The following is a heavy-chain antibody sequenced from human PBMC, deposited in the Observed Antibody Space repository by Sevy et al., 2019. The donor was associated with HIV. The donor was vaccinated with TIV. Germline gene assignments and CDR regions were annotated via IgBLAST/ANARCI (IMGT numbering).Heavy chain of an antibody. J-gene: IGHJ3*02. V-gene: IGHV3-53*04. CDR2: IYSGGST. D-gene: IGHD2-2*01. Sequence: GGSLRLSCAASGFTVSSNYMSWVRQAPGKGLEWVSVIYSGGSTYYADSVKGRFTISRHNSKNTLYLQMNSLRAEDTAVYYCAREGPPNCSSTSCHSNAFDIWGQGTMATVSS. CDR3: AREGPPNCSSTSCHSNAFDI. CDR1: GFTVSSNY.